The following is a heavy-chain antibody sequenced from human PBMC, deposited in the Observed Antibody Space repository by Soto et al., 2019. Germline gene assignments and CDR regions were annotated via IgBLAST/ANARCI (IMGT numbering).Heavy chain of an antibody. V-gene: IGHV4-59*01. CDR2: IYYSGST. CDR3: ARATEYYYDSSGYDNGFDP. J-gene: IGHJ5*02. Sequence: PSGTLSLTCTASGGTISSYDWSWIRQPPGKGLEWIGYIYYSGSTNYNPSLKSRVTISVDTSKNQFSLKLSSVTAADTAVYYCARATEYYYDSSGYDNGFDPWGQGTLVTVSS. D-gene: IGHD3-22*01. CDR1: GGTISSYD.